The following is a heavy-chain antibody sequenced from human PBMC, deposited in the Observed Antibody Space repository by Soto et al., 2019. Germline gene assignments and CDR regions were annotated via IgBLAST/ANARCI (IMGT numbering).Heavy chain of an antibody. CDR1: GFTISSNY. D-gene: IGHD6-13*01. V-gene: IGHV3-53*01. Sequence: EVRLVESGGGLIQPGGSLRLSCAASGFTISSNYMSWVRQAPGKGLEWVSVIYSGGSTYYADSVKGRFTISRDNSRNTLYLQMNSLRAEDTAVYYCARGQGSSWYYYGMDVWGQGTTVTVSS. CDR3: ARGQGSSWYYYGMDV. J-gene: IGHJ6*02. CDR2: IYSGGST.